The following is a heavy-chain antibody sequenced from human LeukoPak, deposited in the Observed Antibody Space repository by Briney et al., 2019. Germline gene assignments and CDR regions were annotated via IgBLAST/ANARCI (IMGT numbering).Heavy chain of an antibody. V-gene: IGHV3-30*03. CDR3: ARDHCFHCGFDY. D-gene: IGHD2-21*01. J-gene: IGHJ4*02. CDR2: ISYDGSNE. Sequence: GGSLRLSCAASGFTFSTYGMHWVRQAPGKGLEWVAVISYDGSNEYYADSVKGRFSISRDNSKNTLSLQMNSLRAEDTAVYYCARDHCFHCGFDYWGQGTLVTVSS. CDR1: GFTFSTYG.